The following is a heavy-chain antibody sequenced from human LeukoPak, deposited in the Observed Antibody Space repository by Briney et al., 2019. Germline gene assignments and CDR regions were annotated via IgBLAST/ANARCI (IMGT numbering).Heavy chain of an antibody. D-gene: IGHD3-16*01. CDR3: AKGAEDYVWGSIGF. CDR2: ISGSGSST. Sequence: GGSLRLSCAASGFTFSSYAMSWVRQAPGKGLEWVSVISGSGSSTYYADSVKGRFATSRDNSKNMLHVQMNSLRAEDSAVYYCAKGAEDYVWGSIGFWGQGILVTVSS. V-gene: IGHV3-23*01. J-gene: IGHJ4*02. CDR1: GFTFSSYA.